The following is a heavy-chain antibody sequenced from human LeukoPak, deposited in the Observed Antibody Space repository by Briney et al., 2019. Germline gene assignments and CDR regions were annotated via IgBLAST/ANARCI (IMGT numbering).Heavy chain of an antibody. V-gene: IGHV3-30*02. J-gene: IGHJ6*03. CDR1: GFTFSSYG. D-gene: IGHD6-13*01. CDR2: IRYDGSNK. Sequence: GGSLRLSCAASGFTFSSYGMHWVRQAPGKGLGWVAFIRYDGSNKYYADSVKGRFTISRDNSKNTLYLQMNSLRAEDTAVYYCAKVGSSSWAVYYYYYMDVWGKGTTVTISS. CDR3: AKVGSSSWAVYYYYYMDV.